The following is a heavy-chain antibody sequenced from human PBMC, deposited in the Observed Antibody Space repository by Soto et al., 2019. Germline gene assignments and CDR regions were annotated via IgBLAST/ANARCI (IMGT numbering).Heavy chain of an antibody. Sequence: GESLKISCKGSGYSFTSYWIGWVRQMPGKGLEWMGIIYPGDSDTRYSPSFQGQVTISADKSISTAYLQWSSLKASDTAMYYCARGFKPQHLTVTTANWFDYWGQGTLVTVSS. CDR1: GYSFTSYW. V-gene: IGHV5-51*01. J-gene: IGHJ4*02. D-gene: IGHD4-17*01. CDR2: IYPGDSDT. CDR3: ARGFKPQHLTVTTANWFDY.